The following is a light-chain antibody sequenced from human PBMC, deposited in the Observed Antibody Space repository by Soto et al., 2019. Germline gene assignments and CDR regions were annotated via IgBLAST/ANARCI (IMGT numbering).Light chain of an antibody. CDR1: QGISHY. CDR2: AAS. V-gene: IGKV1-27*01. J-gene: IGKJ1*01. CDR3: QKYNSAPRA. Sequence: DIQMTQSPSSLSASVGDRVTITCRASQGISHYLGWYQQKPGKVPKVLIYAASTLQSGVQARFSGSGSGTDFTLTISSLQPEDVATYYCQKYNSAPRAFGQGTKVEIK.